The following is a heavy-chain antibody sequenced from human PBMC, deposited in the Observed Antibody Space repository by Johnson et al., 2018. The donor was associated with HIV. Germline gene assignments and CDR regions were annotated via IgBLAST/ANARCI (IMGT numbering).Heavy chain of an antibody. CDR3: ASPDYERYYGAFDI. D-gene: IGHD3-10*01. J-gene: IGHJ3*02. CDR2: IYSGGST. V-gene: IGHV3-53*01. Sequence: MLLVESGGGLIQPGGSLRLSCAASGFTVSSNYMSWVRQAPGKGLEWVSVIYSGGSTYYADSVKSRFTISRDNSKNTLYLQINSLRAEDTAVYYCASPDYERYYGAFDIWGQGTMVTVSS. CDR1: GFTVSSNY.